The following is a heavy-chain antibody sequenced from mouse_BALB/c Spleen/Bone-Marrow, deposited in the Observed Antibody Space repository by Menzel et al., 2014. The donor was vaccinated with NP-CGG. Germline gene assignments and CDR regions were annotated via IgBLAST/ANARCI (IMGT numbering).Heavy chain of an antibody. CDR3: GRGSDYFAH. Sequence: VQLQQSGSEAVKPGASVKISCKASGYFFTAYYMNWVKESHGKSLEWIGRINSYNGDFLYNQKFKDKATLTVDKSSRTAHMELVGLTSEDSAVYYCGRGSDYFAHWGRGTLVTVAP. D-gene: IGHD2-4*01. V-gene: IGHV1-37*01. CDR1: GYFFTAYY. CDR2: INSYNGDF. J-gene: IGHJ3*01.